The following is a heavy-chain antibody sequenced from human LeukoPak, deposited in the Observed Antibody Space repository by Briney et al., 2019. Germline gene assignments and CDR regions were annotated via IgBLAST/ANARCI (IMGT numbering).Heavy chain of an antibody. CDR2: IYYSGVT. J-gene: IGHJ4*02. CDR3: ARTMRAYYFDY. Sequence: SETLSLTCTVSGGSIRGYYWSWIRQPPGKGLEYIGYIYYSGVTNYNPSLKSRVTISVDTSKNQFSLKLSSVTAADTAVYYCARTMRAYYFDYWGQGTLVTVSS. CDR1: GGSIRGYY. V-gene: IGHV4-59*01.